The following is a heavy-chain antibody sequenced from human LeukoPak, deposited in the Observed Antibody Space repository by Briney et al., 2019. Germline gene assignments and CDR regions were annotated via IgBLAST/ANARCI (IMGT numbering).Heavy chain of an antibody. V-gene: IGHV1-18*01. Sequence: ASVKLSCNASGYSVTSYGISWVREAPGQGHEWMGWISAYNGNTNYAQKLQGRVTMTTDTSTSTAYMELRSLRSDDTAVYYCARVATGKVDPWGQGTLVTVSS. D-gene: IGHD1-14*01. J-gene: IGHJ5*02. CDR2: ISAYNGNT. CDR3: ARVATGKVDP. CDR1: GYSVTSYG.